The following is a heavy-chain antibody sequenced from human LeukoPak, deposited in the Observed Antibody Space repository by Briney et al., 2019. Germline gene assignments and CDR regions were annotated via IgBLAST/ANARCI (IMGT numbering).Heavy chain of an antibody. D-gene: IGHD6-13*01. V-gene: IGHV1-18*01. CDR3: ARVQQAAAGTNYYYYGMDV. Sequence: ASVKVSCKASGYTCTSYGISWVRQAPGQGLEWMGWISAYNGNTNYAQKLQGRVTMTTDTSTSTAYMELRSLRSDDTAVYYCARVQQAAAGTNYYYYGMDVWGQGTTVTVSS. CDR1: GYTCTSYG. J-gene: IGHJ6*02. CDR2: ISAYNGNT.